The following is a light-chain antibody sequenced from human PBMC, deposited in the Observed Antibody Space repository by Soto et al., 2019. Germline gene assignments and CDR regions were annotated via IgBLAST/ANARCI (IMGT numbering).Light chain of an antibody. CDR1: QSIGNY. V-gene: IGKV1-39*01. CDR3: QQSSSTPHT. J-gene: IGKJ4*01. CDR2: VAS. Sequence: DIQMIQSPPSLSASVGDRVTITCRASQSIGNYLSWYQQKPGKAPKLLINVASTLQSGVPSRFSGCGSGTDFTLAINSLQPEDFATYYCQQSSSTPHTFGGGTRVEIK.